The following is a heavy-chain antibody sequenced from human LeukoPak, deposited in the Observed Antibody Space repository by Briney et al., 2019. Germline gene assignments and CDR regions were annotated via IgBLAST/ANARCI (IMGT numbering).Heavy chain of an antibody. V-gene: IGHV4-31*03. CDR1: GGSISSGGYY. J-gene: IGHJ3*02. CDR2: IYYSGST. CDR3: ARDRPYNWKVFAFDI. D-gene: IGHD1-1*01. Sequence: SETLSLTCTVSGGSISSGGYYWSWIRQHPGKGLEWIGYIYYSGSTYYNPSLKSRVTISVDTSKNQFSLKLSSVTAADTAVYYCARDRPYNWKVFAFDIWGQGTMVTVSS.